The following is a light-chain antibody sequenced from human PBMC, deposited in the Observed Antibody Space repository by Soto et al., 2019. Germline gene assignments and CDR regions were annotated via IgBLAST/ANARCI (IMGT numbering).Light chain of an antibody. V-gene: IGLV1-44*01. CDR1: NSNIGSNT. CDR3: AAWDGSLNGWV. J-gene: IGLJ3*02. CDR2: NNN. Sequence: QSVLTQPPSASGTPGQRVTISCSGSNSNIGSNTVNWYQQLPGTAPKLLIYNNNQRPSGVPDRFSDSKSGTSASLAISGLQSEDEADYYCAAWDGSLNGWVFGGGTKLTVL.